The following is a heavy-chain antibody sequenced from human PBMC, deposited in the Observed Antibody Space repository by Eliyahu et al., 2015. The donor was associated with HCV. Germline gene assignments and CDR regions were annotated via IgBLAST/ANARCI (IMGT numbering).Heavy chain of an antibody. D-gene: IGHD2-15*01. CDR1: GFTXXSXA. J-gene: IGHJ4*02. CDR2: ISGSGGST. CDR3: AKEWPGVVV. V-gene: IGHV3-23*01. Sequence: EVQLLESGGGLVQPGGSLRLSCAASGFTXXSXAXXWVRQAXGKGLEWVSVISGSGGSTSYADSVKGRFTISRDNSKNTLYLQMNSLRAEDTAVYYCAKEWPGVVVWGQGTLVTVSS.